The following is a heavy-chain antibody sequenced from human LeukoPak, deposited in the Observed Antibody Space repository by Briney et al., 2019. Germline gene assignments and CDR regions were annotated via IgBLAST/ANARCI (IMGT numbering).Heavy chain of an antibody. J-gene: IGHJ2*01. Sequence: ASVKVSCKVSGYTLTELSMHWVRQAPGKGLEWMGGFDPEDGETIYAQKFQGRVTMTEDTSTDTAYMELSSLRSEDTAVYYCATAPGNYDFWSGYNRYWYFDLWGRGTLVTVPS. D-gene: IGHD3-3*01. CDR3: ATAPGNYDFWSGYNRYWYFDL. CDR1: GYTLTELS. V-gene: IGHV1-24*01. CDR2: FDPEDGET.